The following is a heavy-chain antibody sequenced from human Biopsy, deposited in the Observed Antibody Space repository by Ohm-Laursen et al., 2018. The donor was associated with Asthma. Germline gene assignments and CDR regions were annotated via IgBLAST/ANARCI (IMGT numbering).Heavy chain of an antibody. CDR2: INSVFGTT. CDR3: ARKAGSCISRTYYSLDF. CDR1: GGTFNTYV. Sequence: SVTASCKSLGGTFNTYVIGWARQAPGQGLEWMGGINSVFGTTTYPQKFQDRVTITADDSTSTVYMELSSLRSEDTAVYYCARKAGSCISRTYYSLDFWGQGTLVTVSS. J-gene: IGHJ4*02. D-gene: IGHD1-26*01. V-gene: IGHV1-69*13.